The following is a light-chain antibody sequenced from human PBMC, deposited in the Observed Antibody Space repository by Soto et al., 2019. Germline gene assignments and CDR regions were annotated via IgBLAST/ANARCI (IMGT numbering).Light chain of an antibody. CDR3: PQRSHWPPVT. V-gene: IGKV3-11*01. CDR1: QSVSTY. Sequence: EIVLTQSPATLSLSPGEGATLSCSASQSVSTYLAWYQQKPGQAPRRLIYDISTRAPGSPARFSGSGSATDFTLTISSLEPEDFAVYHCPQRSHWPPVTFGQGTRLEI. CDR2: DIS. J-gene: IGKJ5*01.